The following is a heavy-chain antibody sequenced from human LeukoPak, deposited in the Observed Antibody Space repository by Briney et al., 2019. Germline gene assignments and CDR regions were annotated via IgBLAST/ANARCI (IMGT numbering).Heavy chain of an antibody. J-gene: IGHJ4*02. CDR3: ARDVWNSGYEGRFDY. D-gene: IGHD5-12*01. CDR2: IYTSGST. CDR1: GGSISSYY. Sequence: SETLSLTCTVSGGSISSYYWSWIRQPAGKGLEWIGRIYTSGSTNYNPSLTSRVTMSVDTSKNQFSLKLSSVTAADTAVYYCARDVWNSGYEGRFDYWGQGTLVTVSS. V-gene: IGHV4-4*07.